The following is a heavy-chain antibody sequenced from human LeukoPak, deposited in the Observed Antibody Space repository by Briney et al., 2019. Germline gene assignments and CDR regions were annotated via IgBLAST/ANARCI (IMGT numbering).Heavy chain of an antibody. CDR3: VRSLGGDRRGNFDY. CDR2: IYPGDSDT. V-gene: IGHV5-51*01. CDR1: GYTFSTYW. D-gene: IGHD2-21*02. Sequence: GESLKISCKGSGYTFSTYWIGWVRQMPGKGLEWMGIIYPGDSDTRYSPSFQGQVTISADKSISTADLQWSSLRASDTAMYYCVRSLGGDRRGNFDYWGQGTLVTVSS. J-gene: IGHJ4*02.